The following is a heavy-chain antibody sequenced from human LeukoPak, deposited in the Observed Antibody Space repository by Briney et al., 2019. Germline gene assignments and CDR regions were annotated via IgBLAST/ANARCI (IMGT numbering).Heavy chain of an antibody. CDR3: ARVGGVGSTVENFDH. CDR2: MNIKSGKT. CDR1: GYTFTMYD. V-gene: IGHV1-8*03. J-gene: IGHJ4*02. D-gene: IGHD1-26*01. Sequence: SVTVSSTASGYTFTMYDINGVRPAPGQGIEWMGWMNIKSGKTSYAQTFQVRVPFTRTTSISTAYMELCSLRSEDTAVYYCARVGGVGSTVENFDHWGQGTLVTVSS.